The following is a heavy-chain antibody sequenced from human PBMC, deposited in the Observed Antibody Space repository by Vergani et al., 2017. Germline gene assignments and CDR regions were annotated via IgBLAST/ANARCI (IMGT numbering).Heavy chain of an antibody. CDR1: GGSISSSSYY. CDR3: ARRYPRNSPPHWYFDL. D-gene: IGHD4-23*01. Sequence: QLQLQESGPGLVKPSETLSLTCTVSGGSISSSSYYWGWIRQPPGKGLEWIGSFYYSGSTYYNPSLKRRVTISVDTSKNQFSLKISSVTAADTAVYYCARRYPRNSPPHWYFDLWGRGTLVTVSS. V-gene: IGHV4-39*01. CDR2: FYYSGST. J-gene: IGHJ2*01.